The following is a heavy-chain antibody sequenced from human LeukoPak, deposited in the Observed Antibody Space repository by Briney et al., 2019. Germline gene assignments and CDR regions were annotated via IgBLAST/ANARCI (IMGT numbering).Heavy chain of an antibody. CDR1: GFTFSSYW. CDR2: IKQDGSEK. Sequence: GGSLRLSCAASGFTFSSYWMSWVRQAPGKGLEWVANIKQDGSEKYYVDSVKGRFTISRDNAKNSLYLQMNSLRAEDTAVYYWAKGINSGKAVAGFDYWGQGTLVPVPS. CDR3: AKGINSGKAVAGFDY. J-gene: IGHJ4*02. D-gene: IGHD6-19*01. V-gene: IGHV3-7*03.